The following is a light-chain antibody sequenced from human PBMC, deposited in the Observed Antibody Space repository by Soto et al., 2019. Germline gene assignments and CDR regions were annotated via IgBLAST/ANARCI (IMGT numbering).Light chain of an antibody. Sequence: QSVLAQPASVSGSPGQSITISCTGTRDDVGAYNSVSWYQQLPHKAPQVILYKGTQRPSGVSSRFSGSTSGNAASLTISGLQADDEADYFCCSSAPESTYVFGTGTKV. V-gene: IGLV2-23*01. J-gene: IGLJ1*01. CDR1: RDDVGAYNS. CDR3: CSSAPESTYV. CDR2: KGT.